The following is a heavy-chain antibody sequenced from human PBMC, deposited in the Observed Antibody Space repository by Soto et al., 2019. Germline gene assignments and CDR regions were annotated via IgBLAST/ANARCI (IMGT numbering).Heavy chain of an antibody. D-gene: IGHD3-22*01. J-gene: IGHJ4*02. CDR2: ISAHNGDT. V-gene: IGHV1-18*04. CDR3: TPKPIYYNDGSGYYPLGH. CDR1: GYSFATYG. Sequence: QVQLVQSGAEVKKPGASVKVSFKASGYSFATYGFSXGRQAPGQGLECVGWISAHNGDTHYSQKFQGRVTLTTDTSTNTGYMELRSLTTDDTAVYFCTPKPIYYNDGSGYYPLGHWGQGTLVTVSS.